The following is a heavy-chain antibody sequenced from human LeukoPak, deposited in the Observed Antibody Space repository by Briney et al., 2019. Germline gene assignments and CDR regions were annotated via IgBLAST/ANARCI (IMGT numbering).Heavy chain of an antibody. CDR3: ARGIAVAGTGEFDY. D-gene: IGHD6-19*01. Sequence: GASVKVSCKASGGTFISYAISWVRQAPGQGLEWMGGIIPIFGTANYAQKFQGRVTITTDESTSTAYMELSSLRSEDTAVYYCARGIAVAGTGEFDYWGQGTLVTVSS. V-gene: IGHV1-69*05. CDR2: IIPIFGTA. CDR1: GGTFISYA. J-gene: IGHJ4*02.